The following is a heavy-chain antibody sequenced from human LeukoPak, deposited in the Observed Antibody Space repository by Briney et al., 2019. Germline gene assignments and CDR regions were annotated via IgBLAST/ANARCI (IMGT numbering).Heavy chain of an antibody. V-gene: IGHV4-59*06. CDR2: IHSSGKT. J-gene: IGHJ4*02. CDR3: ARRDIYGSGRPRTNYFDY. Sequence: SETLSLTCTVSGGSISSYYWSWIRQPPGKGLEWIGYIHSSGKTYYNPSLKSRLIISVDTSKNQLSLKLGSVTAADTAVYYCARRDIYGSGRPRTNYFDYWGQGILVTVSS. CDR1: GGSISSYY. D-gene: IGHD3-10*01.